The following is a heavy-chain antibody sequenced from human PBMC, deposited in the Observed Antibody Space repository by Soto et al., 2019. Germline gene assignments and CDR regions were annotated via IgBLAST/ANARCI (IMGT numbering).Heavy chain of an antibody. Sequence: PGGSLLSCAASGFTFSDYYMSWIRQAPGKGLEWVSYITSSGSTIYYADSVKGRFTISRDNAKNSLYLQMNSLRAEDTAVYYCAREKTAMVTVDYWGQGTLVTV. CDR1: GFTFSDYY. CDR2: ITSSGSTI. D-gene: IGHD5-18*01. J-gene: IGHJ4*02. CDR3: AREKTAMVTVDY. V-gene: IGHV3-11*01.